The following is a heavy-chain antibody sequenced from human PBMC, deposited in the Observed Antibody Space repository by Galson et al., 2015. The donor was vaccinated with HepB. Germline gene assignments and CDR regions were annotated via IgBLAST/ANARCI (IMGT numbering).Heavy chain of an antibody. CDR2: ISSSSSYI. CDR1: GFTFSSYS. J-gene: IGHJ4*02. Sequence: SLRLSCAASGFTFSSYSMNWVRQAPGKGLEWVSSISSSSSYIYYADSVKGRFTISRDNAKNSLYLQMNSLRAEDTAVYYCASLTYYDILTGYFINWGQGTLVTVSS. V-gene: IGHV3-21*01. CDR3: ASLTYYDILTGYFIN. D-gene: IGHD3-9*01.